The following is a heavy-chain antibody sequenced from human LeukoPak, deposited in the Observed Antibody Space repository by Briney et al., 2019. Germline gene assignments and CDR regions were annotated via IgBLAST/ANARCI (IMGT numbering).Heavy chain of an antibody. D-gene: IGHD3-3*01. J-gene: IGHJ4*02. CDR3: ARDRPASDFWSGYYRTPPFDY. CDR2: ISAYNGNT. Sequence: GASVKVSCKASGYTFTGYYMHWVRQAPGQGLEWMGWISAYNGNTNYAQKLQGRVTMTTDTSTSTAYMELRSLRSDDTAVYYCARDRPASDFWSGYYRTPPFDYWGQGTLVTVSS. V-gene: IGHV1-18*04. CDR1: GYTFTGYY.